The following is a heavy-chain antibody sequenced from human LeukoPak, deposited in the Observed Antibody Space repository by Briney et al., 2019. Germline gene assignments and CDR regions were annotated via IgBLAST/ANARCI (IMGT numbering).Heavy chain of an antibody. CDR2: IYTSGST. D-gene: IGHD3-22*01. CDR1: GGSISSGSYY. J-gene: IGHJ4*02. CDR3: ARDSPYDSSGYYYHY. Sequence: SQTLSLTCTVSGGSISSGSYYWSWIRQPAGKGLEWIGRIYTSGSTNYNPSLKSRVTISVDTSKNQFSLKLSSVTAADTAAYYCARDSPYDSSGYYYHYWGQGTLVTVSS. V-gene: IGHV4-61*02.